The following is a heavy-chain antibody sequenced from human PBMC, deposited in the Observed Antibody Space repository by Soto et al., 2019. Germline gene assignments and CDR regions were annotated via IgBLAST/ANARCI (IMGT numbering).Heavy chain of an antibody. J-gene: IGHJ6*02. CDR1: GFTFSSCA. CDR2: IIDSGGST. CDR3: AKGRSYYYYYGLDV. V-gene: IGHV3-23*01. Sequence: GGSLRLSCAASGFTFSSCAMGWVRQAPGKGLEWVSDIIDSGGSTYYADSVKGRFTISRDNSKSTLYLQMNSLRAEDTALYYCAKGRSYYYYYGLDVSAQGATVTVS.